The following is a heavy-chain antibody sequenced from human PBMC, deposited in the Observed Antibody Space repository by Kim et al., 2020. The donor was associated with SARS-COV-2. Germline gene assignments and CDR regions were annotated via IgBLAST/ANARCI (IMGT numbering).Heavy chain of an antibody. CDR2: KGNA. Sequence: KGNAKYSQKFQDRVTLTRDTTASTAYMELSSLKSEDTAVYYCAIDRTFSAWGQGTLVTVSS. CDR3: AIDRTFSA. J-gene: IGHJ5*02. D-gene: IGHD1-1*01. V-gene: IGHV1-3*01.